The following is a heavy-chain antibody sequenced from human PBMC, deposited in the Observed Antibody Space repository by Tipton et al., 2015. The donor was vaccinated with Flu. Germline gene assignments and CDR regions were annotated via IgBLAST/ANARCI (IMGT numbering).Heavy chain of an antibody. J-gene: IGHJ4*02. Sequence: SLRLSCAASRFTFSNYWITWVRQAPGKGLEWVAVINPDGSETHYLGSVKGRFTLSRDSAKNSASLQMSSLRVDDTATYHCVRAIAASGSFWGQGTQVTVSS. CDR1: RFTFSNYW. CDR3: VRAIAASGSF. V-gene: IGHV3-7*04. CDR2: INPDGSET. D-gene: IGHD3-10*01.